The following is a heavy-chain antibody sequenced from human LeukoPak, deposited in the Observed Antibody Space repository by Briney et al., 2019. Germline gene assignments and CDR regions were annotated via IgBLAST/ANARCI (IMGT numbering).Heavy chain of an antibody. D-gene: IGHD3-10*01. CDR2: INWNGGST. Sequence: GGSLRLSCAASGFTFDDYGMSWVRQAPGKGLEWVAGINWNGGSTGYADSVKGRFTISRDNAKNSLYLQMNSLRAEDTALYYCARSSYGSGSWGYAFDIWGQGTMVTVSS. CDR3: ARSSYGSGSWGYAFDI. J-gene: IGHJ3*02. CDR1: GFTFDDYG. V-gene: IGHV3-20*04.